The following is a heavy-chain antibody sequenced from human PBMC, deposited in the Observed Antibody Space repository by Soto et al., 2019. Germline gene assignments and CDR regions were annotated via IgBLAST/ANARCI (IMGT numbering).Heavy chain of an antibody. J-gene: IGHJ6*02. CDR2: IIPIFGTP. CDR1: GDSFSNYA. V-gene: IGHV1-69*01. D-gene: IGHD2-8*01. CDR3: ARGRGTKREVEIVSEMDV. Sequence: QVQLVQSGAEVKQPGSSVKVSCKASGDSFSNYAISWVRQAPGQGLEWMGGIIPIFGTPNYAQKFQGRVTITADETTSTADMELTSRQYVDTAVYYCARGRGTKREVEIVSEMDVWGQGTTVNVSS.